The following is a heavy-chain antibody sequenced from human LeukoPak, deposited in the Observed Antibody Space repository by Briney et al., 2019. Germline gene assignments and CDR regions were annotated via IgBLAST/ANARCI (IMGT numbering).Heavy chain of an antibody. CDR1: GGSISRYY. V-gene: IGHV4-59*08. J-gene: IGHJ4*02. Sequence: PSETLSLTCTDSGGSISRYYWSCIRHPPAEGREWSGYIYYSGSTNYTPSLKSRVTISVDTPKNQFSLKLSSVTAADTAVYYCARRRKYYFDYWGQGTLVTVSS. CDR2: IYYSGST. CDR3: ARRRKYYFDY.